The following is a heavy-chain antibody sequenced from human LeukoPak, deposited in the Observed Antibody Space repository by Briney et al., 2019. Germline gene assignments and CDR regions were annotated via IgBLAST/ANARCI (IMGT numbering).Heavy chain of an antibody. CDR1: GYSISSGYY. Sequence: SETLSLTCAVSGYSISSGYYWGWIRQPPGKGLEWIGSIYHSGSTYYNPSLKSRVTISVDTPKNQFSLKLSSVTAADTAVYYCARHRGNLVADYWGQGTLVTVSS. J-gene: IGHJ4*02. CDR3: ARHRGNLVADY. V-gene: IGHV4-38-2*01. D-gene: IGHD2-8*02. CDR2: IYHSGST.